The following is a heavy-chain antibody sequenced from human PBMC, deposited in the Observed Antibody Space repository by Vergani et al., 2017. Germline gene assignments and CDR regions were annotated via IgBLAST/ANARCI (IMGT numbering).Heavy chain of an antibody. J-gene: IGHJ5*02. D-gene: IGHD3-22*01. CDR1: GFTFSSYA. V-gene: IGHV3-30-3*01. CDR2: ISYDGSNK. Sequence: QVQLVESGGGVVQPGRSLRLSCAASGFTFSSYAMHWVRQAPGKGLEWVAVISYDGSNKYYADSVKGRFTISRDNSKNTLYLQMNSLRAEDTAVYYCARGEIKAMIGPNXFDPWGQGTLVTVSS. CDR3: ARGEIKAMIGPNXFDP.